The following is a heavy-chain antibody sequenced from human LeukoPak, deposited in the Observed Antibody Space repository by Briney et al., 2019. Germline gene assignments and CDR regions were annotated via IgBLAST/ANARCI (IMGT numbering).Heavy chain of an antibody. D-gene: IGHD3-10*01. CDR2: ISSSSSYI. J-gene: IGHJ4*02. CDR1: GFTFSSYS. CDR3: ARAKGRRDYFDY. Sequence: RSGGSLRLSCAASGFTFSSYSMNWVRQAPGKGLEWVSSISSSSSYIYYADSVRGRFTISRDNAKNSLYLQVNSLRAEDTAVYYCARAKGRRDYFDYWGQGTLVTVSS. V-gene: IGHV3-21*04.